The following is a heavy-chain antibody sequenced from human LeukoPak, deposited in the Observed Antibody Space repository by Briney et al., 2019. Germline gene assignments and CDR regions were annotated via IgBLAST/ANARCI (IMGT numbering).Heavy chain of an antibody. CDR2: ISYDGSNK. V-gene: IGHV3-30*04. J-gene: IGHJ3*02. D-gene: IGHD1-14*01. Sequence: GGSLRLSCAASGFTFSSYAMHWVRQAPGKGLEWVAVISYDGSNKYYADSVKGRFTISRDNSKNTLYLQMNSLRAEDTAVHYCARYKLQGAVLPRDAFDIWGQGTMVTVSS. CDR1: GFTFSSYA. CDR3: ARYKLQGAVLPRDAFDI.